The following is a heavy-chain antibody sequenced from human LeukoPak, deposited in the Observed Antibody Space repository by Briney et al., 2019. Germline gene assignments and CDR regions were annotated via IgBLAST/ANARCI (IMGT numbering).Heavy chain of an antibody. J-gene: IGHJ5*02. D-gene: IGHD3-9*01. CDR3: ARGYPYYDILTGYGALTWFDP. V-gene: IGHV4-59*01. CDR1: GGSISSYY. Sequence: PSETLSLTCTVSGGSISSYYWSWIRQPPGKGLEWIGYIYYSGSTNYNPSLKSRVTISVDTSKNQFSLKLSSVTAADTAVYYCARGYPYYDILTGYGALTWFDPWGQGTLVTVSS. CDR2: IYYSGST.